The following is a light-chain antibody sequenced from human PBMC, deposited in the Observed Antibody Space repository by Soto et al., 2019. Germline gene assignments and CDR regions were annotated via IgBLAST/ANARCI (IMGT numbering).Light chain of an antibody. CDR2: GAS. CDR3: QQYGSSPPDQA. V-gene: IGKV3-20*01. J-gene: IGKJ4*01. Sequence: EIVLTQSPGTLSLSPGERATLSCRASQSVSSSYLAWYQQKPGQAPRLLIYGASSRATGIPDRFSGSGSGTDFTLTISRLEPEDFAVYYCQQYGSSPPDQALGGGTKVEIK. CDR1: QSVSSSY.